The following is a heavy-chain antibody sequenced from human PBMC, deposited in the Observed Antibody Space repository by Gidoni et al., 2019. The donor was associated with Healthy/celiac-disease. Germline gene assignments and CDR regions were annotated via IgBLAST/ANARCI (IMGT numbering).Heavy chain of an antibody. V-gene: IGHV1-69*01. D-gene: IGHD4-17*01. CDR2: IIPIFGTA. CDR1: GGTFSSYA. CDR3: ARNEWRNDYGDSRYYYGMDV. Sequence: QVQLVQSGAEVKKPGSSVKVSCKASGGTFSSYAISWVRQAPGQGLEWMGGIIPIFGTANYAQKFQGRVTITADESTSTAYMELSSLRSEDTAVYYCARNEWRNDYGDSRYYYGMDVWGQGTTVTVSS. J-gene: IGHJ6*02.